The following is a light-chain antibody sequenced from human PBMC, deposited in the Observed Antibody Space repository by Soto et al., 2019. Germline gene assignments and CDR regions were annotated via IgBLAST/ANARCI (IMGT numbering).Light chain of an antibody. CDR2: DAS. V-gene: IGKV3-11*01. J-gene: IGKJ3*01. CDR1: QSVSSY. Sequence: IVLTQSPGTVSCSRGEIASLSCRASQSVSSYLAWYQQKPGQAPRLLIYDASNRATGIPARFSGSGSGTDFTPTISSLEPEDFAVYYCQQRSNWPGFTFGPGTKVDIK. CDR3: QQRSNWPGFT.